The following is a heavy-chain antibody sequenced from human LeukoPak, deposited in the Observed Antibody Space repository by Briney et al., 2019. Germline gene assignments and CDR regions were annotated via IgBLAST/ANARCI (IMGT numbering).Heavy chain of an antibody. CDR1: GFTFSSYS. CDR2: ISSSSSYI. CDR3: ARDLVQYYFDY. J-gene: IGHJ4*02. V-gene: IGHV3-21*01. Sequence: AGGSLRLSCAASGFTFSSYSMNWVRQAPGKGLEWVSSISSSSSYIYYADSVKGRFTMSRDNAKNSLYLQMNSLRAEDTAVYYCARDLVQYYFDYWGQGTLVTVSS. D-gene: IGHD2-8*02.